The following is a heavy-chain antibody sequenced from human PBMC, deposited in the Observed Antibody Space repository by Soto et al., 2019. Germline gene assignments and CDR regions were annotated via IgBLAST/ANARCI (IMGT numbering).Heavy chain of an antibody. V-gene: IGHV1-8*01. CDR3: ARGGVYYVSGSYYKTHAFDI. J-gene: IGHJ3*02. CDR1: GYTFTSYD. D-gene: IGHD3-10*01. CDR2: MNPNSGNT. Sequence: ASVKVSCKASGYTFTSYDINWVRHATGQGLEWMGWMNPNSGNTGYAQKFQGRVTMTRNTSISTAYMELSSLRSEDTAVYYCARGGVYYVSGSYYKTHAFDIWGQGTMVTVSS.